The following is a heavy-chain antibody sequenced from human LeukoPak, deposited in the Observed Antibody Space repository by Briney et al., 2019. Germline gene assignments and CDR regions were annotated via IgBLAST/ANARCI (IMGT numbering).Heavy chain of an antibody. CDR3: ARALGRDRDY. V-gene: IGHV1-69*04. CDR2: IIPILCIA. D-gene: IGHD3/OR15-3a*01. CDR1: GGTFSSYA. Sequence: ASVKVSCKASGGTFSSYAISWVRQAPGQGLEWMGRIIPILCIANYAQKFQGRVTITADKAKSTAYMDLSSLRSKETAGYSCARALGRDRDYWGQGTLVTVPS. J-gene: IGHJ4*02.